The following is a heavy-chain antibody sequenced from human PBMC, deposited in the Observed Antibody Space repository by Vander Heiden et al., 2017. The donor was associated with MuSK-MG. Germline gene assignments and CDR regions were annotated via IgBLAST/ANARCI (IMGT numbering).Heavy chain of an antibody. J-gene: IGHJ5*02. CDR2: INPNSGGT. CDR1: GYTFTAYY. V-gene: IGHV1-2*02. D-gene: IGHD6-19*01. CDR3: ARETLNIAVAGNWFDP. Sequence: QVQLVQSGAEVKKPGAAVKVSCKDSGYTFTAYYMHWVRQAPGQGLEWMGWINPNSGGTNYAQKFQGRVTMTRDTSISTAYMELGRLRSDDTAVYYCARETLNIAVAGNWFDPWGQGTLVTVSS.